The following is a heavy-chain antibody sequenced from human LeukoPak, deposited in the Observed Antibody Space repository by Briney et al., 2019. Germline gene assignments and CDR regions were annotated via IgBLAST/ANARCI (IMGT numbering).Heavy chain of an antibody. J-gene: IGHJ4*02. CDR2: ITGSDDRT. D-gene: IGHD3-22*01. CDR1: GFTFTSDA. Sequence: GGSLRLSCAASGFTFTSDAMTWIRQPPGKGLELVSIITGSDDRTYYEDSSMGRFTTTGDYSKSTLHLQMNSLRAEDTAIYYCAKGPQLGSGYHPDYWGRGTLVTVSS. CDR3: AKGPQLGSGYHPDY. V-gene: IGHV3-23*01.